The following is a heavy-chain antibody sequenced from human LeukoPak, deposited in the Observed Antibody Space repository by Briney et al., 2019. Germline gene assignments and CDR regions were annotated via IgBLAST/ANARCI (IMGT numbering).Heavy chain of an antibody. V-gene: IGHV4-39*01. Sequence: SETLSLTCTVSGGSISSSSYYWGWIRQPPGKGLEWIGSIYYSGSTYYNPSLKSRVTISVDTSKNQFSLKLSSVTAADTAVYYCARHYGDHEVYYYYYYMDVWGKGTTVTVSS. D-gene: IGHD4-17*01. CDR3: ARHYGDHEVYYYYYYMDV. J-gene: IGHJ6*03. CDR1: GGSISSSSYY. CDR2: IYYSGST.